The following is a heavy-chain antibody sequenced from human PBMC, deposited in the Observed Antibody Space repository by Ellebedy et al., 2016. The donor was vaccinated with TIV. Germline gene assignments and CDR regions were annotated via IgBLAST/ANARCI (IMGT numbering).Heavy chain of an antibody. Sequence: GGSLRLXCVASGFNFGDYAMHWVRQAPGKGLEWVSRIIWNSEIRDYAVSVKGRFTISRDNAKNSLYLHMDSLTEEDTALYYCAKDIRNSGLIDYWGQGTLVTVSS. V-gene: IGHV3-9*01. CDR3: AKDIRNSGLIDY. CDR1: GFNFGDYA. CDR2: IIWNSEIR. J-gene: IGHJ4*02. D-gene: IGHD6-19*01.